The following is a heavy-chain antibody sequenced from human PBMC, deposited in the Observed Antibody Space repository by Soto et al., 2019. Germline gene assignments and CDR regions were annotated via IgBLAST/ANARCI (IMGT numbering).Heavy chain of an antibody. J-gene: IGHJ4*02. D-gene: IGHD4-4*01. V-gene: IGHV2-5*02. Sequence: QITLNESGPTLAKPTQTLTLTCTFSGFSLSTRGVGVGWIRQPPGKALEWLALLFWDDDERYSPSLMSRLTITKDTSKNQEFLTMTNVGPVDTATYYCAHRPRGFTYIFDNWGQGTLVTVSS. CDR2: LFWDDDE. CDR1: GFSLSTRGVG. CDR3: AHRPRGFTYIFDN.